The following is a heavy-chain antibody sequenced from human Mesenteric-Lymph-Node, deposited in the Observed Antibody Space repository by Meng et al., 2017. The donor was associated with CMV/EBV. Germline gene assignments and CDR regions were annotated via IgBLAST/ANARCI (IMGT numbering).Heavy chain of an antibody. CDR1: GFSISTSAEG. J-gene: IGHJ5*02. CDR2: VYWNDDS. CDR3: APLLRFLEWSWGFDP. V-gene: IGHV2-5*01. Sequence: GFSISTSAEGVGWIRQPPGKALEWLGHVYWNDDSRYNPSLRTRITITKNSSKSQVVLTMTNMDPVDSATYYCAPLLRFLEWSWGFDPWGQGTLVTVSS. D-gene: IGHD3-3*01.